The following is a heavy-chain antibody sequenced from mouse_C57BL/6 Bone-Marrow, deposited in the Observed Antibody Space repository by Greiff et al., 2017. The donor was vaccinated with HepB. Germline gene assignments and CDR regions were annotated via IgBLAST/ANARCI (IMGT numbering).Heavy chain of an antibody. CDR1: GFNIKDDY. V-gene: IGHV14-4*01. CDR3: TLGLLLAWFAY. J-gene: IGHJ3*01. Sequence: VQLQQSGAELVRPGASVKLSCTASGFNIKDDYMHWVKQRPEQGLEWIGWIDPENGDTEYASKFQGKATITADTSSNTAYLQLSSLTSEDTAVYYCTLGLLLAWFAYWGQGTLVTVSA. CDR2: IDPENGDT. D-gene: IGHD2-3*01.